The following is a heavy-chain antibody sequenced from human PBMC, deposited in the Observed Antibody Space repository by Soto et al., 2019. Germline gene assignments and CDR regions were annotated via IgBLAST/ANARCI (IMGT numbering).Heavy chain of an antibody. CDR2: ISSSGGTI. V-gene: IGHV3-11*01. CDR1: GFTFSDYY. Sequence: VGSLRLSCAVSGFTFSDYYMECIRQAPGKGLEWVSYISSSGGTIYYADTVKGRLTISRDNARNSLYLQMNSLRAEDTAIYYCAKEVDNHYDSSGYQPGVQFDSWGQGTLVTVSS. D-gene: IGHD3-22*01. J-gene: IGHJ4*02. CDR3: AKEVDNHYDSSGYQPGVQFDS.